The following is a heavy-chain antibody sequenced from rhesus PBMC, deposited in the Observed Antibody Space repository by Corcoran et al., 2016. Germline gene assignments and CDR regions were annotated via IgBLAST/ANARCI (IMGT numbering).Heavy chain of an antibody. CDR1: GGSISSYW. J-gene: IGHJ4*01. CDR2: IYGGRGST. V-gene: IGHV4-147*01. Sequence: QVQLQESGPGVVKPSETLSLTCAVSGGSISSYWWGWLRQPPGKGLEWIGQIYGGRGSTTYNPSLKRRATISSDTSRNRFSLRLTALAAADTAVYYCAKAYYDSGSYRHYCDYWGQGVLVTVSS. D-gene: IGHD3-16*01. CDR3: AKAYYDSGSYRHYCDY.